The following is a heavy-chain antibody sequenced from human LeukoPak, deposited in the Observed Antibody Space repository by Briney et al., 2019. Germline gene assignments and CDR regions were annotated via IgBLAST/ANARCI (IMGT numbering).Heavy chain of an antibody. J-gene: IGHJ6*02. CDR3: ARHKYSSSWDAYYYYGMDV. V-gene: IGHV5-51*01. CDR1: GYRFTSYW. CDR2: IYPGDSDT. Sequence: GESLQISCKGSGYRFTSYWIGWVRPLPGKGLEWMGIIYPGDSDTRYSPSFQGQDTISADKSISTAYLQWSSLKASDTAMYYCARHKYSSSWDAYYYYGMDVWGQGTTVTVSS. D-gene: IGHD6-13*01.